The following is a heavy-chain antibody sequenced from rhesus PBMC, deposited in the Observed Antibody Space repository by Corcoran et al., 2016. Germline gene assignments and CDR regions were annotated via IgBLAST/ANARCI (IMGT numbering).Heavy chain of an antibody. CDR3: ATGYYYFDY. J-gene: IGHJ4*01. D-gene: IGHD3-9*01. V-gene: IGHV1-111*02. CDR2: VYPEDGEE. CDR1: GYTFTDYY. Sequence: EVQLVQSGAEVKKPGASVKISCKASGYTFTDYYLHWVRQAPGKGLEWMGRVYPEDGEEIHAQKYQDRVTLTADTSTDTAYMELSSLRSEDTAVYYCATGYYYFDYWGQGVLVTVSS.